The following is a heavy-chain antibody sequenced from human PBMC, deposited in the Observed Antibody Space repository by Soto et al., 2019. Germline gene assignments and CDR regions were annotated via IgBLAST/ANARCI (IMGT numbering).Heavy chain of an antibody. CDR1: GFTFSSYS. Sequence: GGSLRLSCAASGFTFSSYSMNWVRQAPGKGLEWVSYISSSSSTIYYADSVTGRFTISRDKAKNSLYLQMNSLRDDDTAVYYCARDGLGSTYNWFDPWGQGTLVTVYS. CDR2: ISSSSSTI. V-gene: IGHV3-48*02. J-gene: IGHJ5*02. CDR3: ARDGLGSTYNWFDP. D-gene: IGHD2-2*01.